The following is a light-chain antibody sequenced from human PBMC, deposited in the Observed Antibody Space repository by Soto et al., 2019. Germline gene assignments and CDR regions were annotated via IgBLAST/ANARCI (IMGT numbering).Light chain of an antibody. J-gene: IGKJ1*01. CDR3: QYHGSPPRT. CDR2: GAS. Sequence: EIVLTQSPGTLSLSPGERATLSCRASQSVTNNWLAWFQQKPGRAPTFLMYGASSRATGIPERFSGSGSGTDFTLTISRLEPEDSAVYYCQYHGSPPRTFGQGTKVEIK. CDR1: QSVTNNW. V-gene: IGKV3-20*01.